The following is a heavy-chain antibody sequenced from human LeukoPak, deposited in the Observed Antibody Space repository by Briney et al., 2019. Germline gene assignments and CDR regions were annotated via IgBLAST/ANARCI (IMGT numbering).Heavy chain of an antibody. CDR3: AKDKRTIPLYNWFDP. CDR1: GFTFSSYG. Sequence: PGRSLRLSCAASGFTFSSYGMHWVRQAPGKGLKWVAVISYDGSNKYYADSVKGRFTISRDNSKNTLYLQMNSLRAEDTAVYYCAKDKRTIPLYNWFDPWGQGTLVTVSS. J-gene: IGHJ5*02. V-gene: IGHV3-30*18. CDR2: ISYDGSNK.